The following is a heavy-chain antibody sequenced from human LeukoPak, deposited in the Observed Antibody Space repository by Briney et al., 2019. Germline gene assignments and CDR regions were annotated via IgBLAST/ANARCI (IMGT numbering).Heavy chain of an antibody. CDR2: IKQDGSAK. D-gene: IGHD3-22*01. V-gene: IGHV3-7*01. Sequence: GGSLRLSCVASGFTFSNYWMSWVRQAPGKGLEWVANIKQDGSAKYYVDSVKGRFTISRDNAKNSLYLQMNSLGAEDTAVYYCARDLAGYYDTTTYGDAFDIWGQGTMVTVSS. CDR3: ARDLAGYYDTTTYGDAFDI. CDR1: GFTFSNYW. J-gene: IGHJ3*02.